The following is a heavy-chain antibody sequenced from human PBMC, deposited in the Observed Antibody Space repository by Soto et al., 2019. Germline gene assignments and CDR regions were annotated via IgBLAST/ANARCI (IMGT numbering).Heavy chain of an antibody. J-gene: IGHJ4*02. D-gene: IGHD2-15*01. Sequence: QVQLVQSGAEVKKPGASVKVSCKASGYTVTSYAMHWVRQAPGQRIEWMGWINAGNGNTKYSQKFKGRVTITRDTSASTAYMELSSLRSEDTAVYYCASMGVVVVGDLDYWGQGTLVTVSS. V-gene: IGHV1-3*01. CDR1: GYTVTSYA. CDR3: ASMGVVVVGDLDY. CDR2: INAGNGNT.